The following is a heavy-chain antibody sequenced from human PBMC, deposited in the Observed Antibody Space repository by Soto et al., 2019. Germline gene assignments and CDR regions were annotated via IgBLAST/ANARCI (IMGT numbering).Heavy chain of an antibody. CDR3: ARAQYYYGSGSYYNVYYYYGMDV. D-gene: IGHD3-10*01. CDR1: GYTFHNYG. Sequence: ASVKVSCKASGYTFHNYGVTWVRQAPGQGLECMGRISAFNENTHYAQNFEGRVTITRDTSASAAYMELSSMRSEDTAVYYCARAQYYYGSGSYYNVYYYYGMDVWGQGTTFTVSS. J-gene: IGHJ6*02. V-gene: IGHV1-18*01. CDR2: ISAFNENT.